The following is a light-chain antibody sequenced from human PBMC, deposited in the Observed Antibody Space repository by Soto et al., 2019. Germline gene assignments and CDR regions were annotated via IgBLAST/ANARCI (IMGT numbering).Light chain of an antibody. CDR2: EVS. V-gene: IGLV2-8*01. CDR1: SSDVGGYNY. CDR3: RSYAGNGYV. Sequence: QSALTQPPSASGSPGQSVTISCTGASSDVGGYNYVSWYQQHPGKAPKLMIYEVSKRPSGVPDRFSGSKSGNTASLTVSGLQAEDEADYFCRSYAGNGYVLGTGTKVTVL. J-gene: IGLJ1*01.